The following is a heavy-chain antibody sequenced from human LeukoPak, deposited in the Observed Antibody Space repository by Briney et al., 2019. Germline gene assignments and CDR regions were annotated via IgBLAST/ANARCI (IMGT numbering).Heavy chain of an antibody. D-gene: IGHD3-22*01. CDR3: ARVIDSSEIDY. CDR2: IYYSGST. J-gene: IGHJ4*02. Sequence: PSETLSLTCTVSGGSISSYYWSWIRQPPGKGLEWIGYIYYSGSTNYNPSLKSRVTISVDTSKNQFSLKLSSVTAADTAVYYCARVIDSSEIDYWGQGTLVTVSS. CDR1: GGSISSYY. V-gene: IGHV4-59*01.